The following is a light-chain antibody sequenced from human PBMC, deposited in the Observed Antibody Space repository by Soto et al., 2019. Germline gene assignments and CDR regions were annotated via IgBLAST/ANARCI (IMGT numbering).Light chain of an antibody. CDR3: SSYAGTNNYVV. Sequence: SALTQPPSASGSPGQSVTISCSGTSSNVAFYNFVSWYQQRPGKAPTLMIYEVTKRPSGVPDRFSGSKSGNTASLTVSGLQAEDEADYYCSSYAGTNNYVVFGGGTQLTVL. V-gene: IGLV2-8*01. CDR2: EVT. CDR1: SSNVAFYNF. J-gene: IGLJ2*01.